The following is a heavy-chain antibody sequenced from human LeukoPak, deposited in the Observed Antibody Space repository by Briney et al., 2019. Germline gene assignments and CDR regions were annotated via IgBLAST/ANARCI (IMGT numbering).Heavy chain of an antibody. CDR1: GYRFSVYL. Sequence: EASVTVSCTASGYRFSVYLRHWLRQAPGQGREWVGWINPKNGVTSYAQKFRGRVTVTRHTSIGTAYIELTRLRSDDTAVYYCAREKSRWETFDMRGQGTMVTVSS. D-gene: IGHD6-13*01. CDR2: INPKNGVT. CDR3: AREKSRWETFDM. V-gene: IGHV1-2*02. J-gene: IGHJ3*02.